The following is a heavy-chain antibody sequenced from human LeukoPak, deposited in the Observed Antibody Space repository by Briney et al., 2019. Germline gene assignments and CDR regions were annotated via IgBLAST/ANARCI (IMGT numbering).Heavy chain of an antibody. CDR2: TNHCGST. CDR1: AGSFSGFY. CDR3: ARVGYGSGIYFVRTLFDY. J-gene: IGHJ4*02. Sequence: SETLSLTCAVDAGSFSGFYWSWLRQPQGKGLEWIGETNHCGSTNYNPSLKSRVTISADTSKNQFSLELSSVTSADTAVYYCARVGYGSGIYFVRTLFDYWGQGTLVTVSS. D-gene: IGHD3-10*01. V-gene: IGHV4-34*01.